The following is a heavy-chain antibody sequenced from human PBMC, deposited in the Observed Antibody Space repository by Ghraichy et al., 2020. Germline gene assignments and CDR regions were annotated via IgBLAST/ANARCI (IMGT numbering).Heavy chain of an antibody. CDR2: ISGDGGST. D-gene: IGHD6-19*01. Sequence: GGSLRLSCAASGFTFDDYAMHWVRQAPGKGLEWVSLISGDGGSTYYADSVKGRFTISRDNSKNSLYLQMNSLRTEDTALYYCAKDVVAGRFLYWNYYYYYYGMDVWGQGATVTVSS. CDR1: GFTFDDYA. J-gene: IGHJ6*02. CDR3: AKDVVAGRFLYWNYYYYYYGMDV. V-gene: IGHV3-43*02.